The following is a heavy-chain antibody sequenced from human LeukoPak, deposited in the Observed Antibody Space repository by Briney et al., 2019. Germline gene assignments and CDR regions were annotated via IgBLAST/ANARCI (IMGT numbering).Heavy chain of an antibody. CDR1: GGSFSGYY. CDR2: INLSGST. J-gene: IGHJ4*02. V-gene: IGHV4-34*01. D-gene: IGHD3-22*01. Sequence: SETLSLTCAVYGGSFSGYYWSWIRQPPGKGLDWIGEINLSGSTKYNPALKSRVTISVDTSKNQFSLKLSSVTAADTAVYYCARAYDSSGYCFDAWGQGTLVTVSS. CDR3: ARAYDSSGYCFDA.